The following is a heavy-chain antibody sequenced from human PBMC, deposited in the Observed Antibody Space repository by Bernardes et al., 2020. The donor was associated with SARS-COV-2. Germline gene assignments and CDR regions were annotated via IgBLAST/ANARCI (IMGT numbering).Heavy chain of an antibody. V-gene: IGHV1-2*02. J-gene: IGHJ4*02. Sequence: AVKVSCKASGYTFTNYYIHWVRQAPRQGLEWMGWINPNSGDTNYAQNFQGRVTMTRDTSISTAYMELSRLRSDDTAVYYCAREMADPGPLDYWGQGTLVTVSS. CDR1: GYTFTNYY. D-gene: IGHD2-8*01. CDR2: INPNSGDT. CDR3: AREMADPGPLDY.